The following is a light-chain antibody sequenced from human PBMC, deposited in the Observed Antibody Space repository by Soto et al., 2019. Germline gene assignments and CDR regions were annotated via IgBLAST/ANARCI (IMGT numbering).Light chain of an antibody. CDR1: SSDVGGYKY. Sequence: QSALTQPPSASGSPGQSVTISCTGTSSDVGGYKYVSWYQQHPGKAPKLMVYDVSKRPSGVPDRFSGSKSGNTASLTVSGLQAEDEADYYCSSYAGNNSPYVFGTGTKVTVL. V-gene: IGLV2-8*01. J-gene: IGLJ1*01. CDR2: DVS. CDR3: SSYAGNNSPYV.